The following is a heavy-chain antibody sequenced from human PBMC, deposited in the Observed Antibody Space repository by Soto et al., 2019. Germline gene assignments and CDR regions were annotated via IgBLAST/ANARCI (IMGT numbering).Heavy chain of an antibody. J-gene: IGHJ4*02. CDR1: GFTFSSYA. CDR2: ISGSGGST. V-gene: IGHV3-23*01. CDR3: AKDLWGYDFWSGVGVIDY. D-gene: IGHD3-3*01. Sequence: EVQLLESGGGLVQPGGSLRLSCAASGFTFSSYAMSWVRQAPGKGLEWVSAISGSGGSTYYADYVKGRFTIPRNNSKNTLYLQMNSLRAEDTAVYYCAKDLWGYDFWSGVGVIDYWGQGTLVTVSS.